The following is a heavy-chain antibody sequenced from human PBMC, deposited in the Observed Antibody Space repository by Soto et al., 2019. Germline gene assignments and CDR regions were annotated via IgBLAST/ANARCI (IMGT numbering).Heavy chain of an antibody. D-gene: IGHD3-10*01. J-gene: IGHJ6*02. CDR3: ARVAITLIRGLKVDFYSMDV. CDR1: GYSFTNYW. V-gene: IGHV5-51*01. Sequence: PGESLKISCKGSGYSFTNYWIGWVLQMPGKRLEWVGIIYPGDSDTRYSPSFQGQVTLSADKSISTAYLQSSSLKASDTAVYSCARVAITLIRGLKVDFYSMDVWGQGITVTVSS. CDR2: IYPGDSDT.